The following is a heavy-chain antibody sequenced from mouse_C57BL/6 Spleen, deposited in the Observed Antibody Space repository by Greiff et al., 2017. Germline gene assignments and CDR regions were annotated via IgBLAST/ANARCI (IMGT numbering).Heavy chain of an antibody. D-gene: IGHD1-1*01. CDR1: GYTFNDYE. CDR3: TRRESTVVADY. J-gene: IGHJ2*01. CDR2: IDPETGGT. V-gene: IGHV1-15*01. Sequence: VKLQQSGAELVRPGASVTLSCKASGYTFNDYEMHWVKQTPVHGLEWIGAIDPETGGTAYNQKFKGKAILTADKSSSTAYMELRSLTSEDAAVYYCTRRESTVVADYWGQGTTLTVSS.